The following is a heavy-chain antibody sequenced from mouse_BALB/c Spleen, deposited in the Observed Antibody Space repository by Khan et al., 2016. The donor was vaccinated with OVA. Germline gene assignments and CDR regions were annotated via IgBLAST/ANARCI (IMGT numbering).Heavy chain of an antibody. CDR2: MNTYTGEP. CDR3: VRFHWGY. Sequence: QIQLVQSGPELKKPGETVKISCKAFGYTFKDYVMNWVKQSPGEGLKWMGWMNTYTGEPTYADDFEGRFAFSLETSANTAYLQISSLKDDYTATYFCVRFHWGYWGQGTSLTVSS. CDR1: GYTFKDYV. J-gene: IGHJ2*02. D-gene: IGHD4-1*01. V-gene: IGHV9-3-1*01.